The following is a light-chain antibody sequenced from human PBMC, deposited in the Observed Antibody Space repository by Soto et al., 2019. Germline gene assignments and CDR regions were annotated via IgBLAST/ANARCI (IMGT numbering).Light chain of an antibody. CDR1: QSVSSSY. J-gene: IGKJ2*01. CDR3: QQYPGYT. CDR2: GAS. Sequence: EIVLTQSPGTLSLSPGERATLSCRASQSVSSSYLAWYQQKPGQAPRLLIYGASSRATGIPDRFSGSGSGTDFTLTISRLEPEDFAVYYCQQYPGYTFGQGTKPEIK. V-gene: IGKV3-20*01.